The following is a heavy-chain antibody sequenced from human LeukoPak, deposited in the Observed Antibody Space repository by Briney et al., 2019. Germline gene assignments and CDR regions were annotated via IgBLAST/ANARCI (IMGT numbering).Heavy chain of an antibody. Sequence: GGSLRLSCAASGFTFSSYSMNRVRQAPGQGLEWVSSISSSSSYIYYADSVKGRFTISRDNAKNSLYLQMNSLRAEDTAVYYCARVPYYSSGWSYYFDYWGQGTLVTVSS. D-gene: IGHD6-19*01. CDR1: GFTFSSYS. J-gene: IGHJ4*02. V-gene: IGHV3-21*01. CDR3: ARVPYYSSGWSYYFDY. CDR2: ISSSSSYI.